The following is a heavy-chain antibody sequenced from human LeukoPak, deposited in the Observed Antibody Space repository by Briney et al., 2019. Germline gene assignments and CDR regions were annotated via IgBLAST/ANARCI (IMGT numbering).Heavy chain of an antibody. CDR1: GYTFTGYY. V-gene: IGHV1-2*02. J-gene: IGHJ6*03. D-gene: IGHD3-3*02. CDR2: INPNSGGT. CDR3: ASISNPNYYYYYMDV. Sequence: ASVKVSCKASGYTFTGYYMHWVRQAPGQGLEWMGWINPNSGGTNYAQKFQGRVTMTRDTSISTAYMELSRLRSDDTAVYYCASISNPNYYYYYMDVWGKGTTVTVSS.